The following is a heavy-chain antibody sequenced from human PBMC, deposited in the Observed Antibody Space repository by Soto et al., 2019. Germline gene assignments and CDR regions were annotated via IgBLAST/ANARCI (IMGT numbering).Heavy chain of an antibody. V-gene: IGHV4-34*01. D-gene: IGHD6-6*01. Sequence: SETLSLTCSIYSGSFSGYYWSWIRQPPGKGLEWIGEISQSGNTNYSPSLKSRVSISIDTSKKQFSLNLASVSAADTAVYYCARAPKVSGSSQTRPDFWGQGTPVTVSS. CDR1: SGSFSGYY. CDR2: ISQSGNT. J-gene: IGHJ4*02. CDR3: ARAPKVSGSSQTRPDF.